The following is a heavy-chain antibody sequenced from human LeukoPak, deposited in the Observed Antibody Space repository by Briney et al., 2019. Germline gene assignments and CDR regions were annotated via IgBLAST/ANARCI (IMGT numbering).Heavy chain of an antibody. Sequence: GGSLSLSCAASGFTFSSYSMNWVRQAPGKGLEWVSSISSSSSYIYYADSVKGRFTISRDNAKNSLYLQMNSLRAEDTAVYYCARDSSTTYYYDSSGYNFDYWGQGTLVTVSS. D-gene: IGHD3-22*01. CDR1: GFTFSSYS. V-gene: IGHV3-21*01. CDR3: ARDSSTTYYYDSSGYNFDY. J-gene: IGHJ4*02. CDR2: ISSSSSYI.